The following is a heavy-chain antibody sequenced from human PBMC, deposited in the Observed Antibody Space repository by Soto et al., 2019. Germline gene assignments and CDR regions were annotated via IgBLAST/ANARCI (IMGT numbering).Heavy chain of an antibody. CDR3: ARDRLAYCGGNCYAYFDY. CDR1: GFTFSSYW. J-gene: IGHJ4*02. Sequence: GGSLRLSCAASGFTFSSYWMTWVRQAPGKGLEWVANIKQDGSEKYYVESVKGRFTISRDNAKNSLYLQMNSLRAEDTAVYYCARDRLAYCGGNCYAYFDYWGQGTLVTVSS. V-gene: IGHV3-7*01. D-gene: IGHD2-21*01. CDR2: IKQDGSEK.